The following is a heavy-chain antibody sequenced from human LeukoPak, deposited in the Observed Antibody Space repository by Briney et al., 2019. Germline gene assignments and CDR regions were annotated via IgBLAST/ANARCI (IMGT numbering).Heavy chain of an antibody. Sequence: SETLSLTCTVSGGSISNYYWSWIRQPPGKGLEWIGYIYYSGSTNYNPSLKSRVIISVDTSKNQFSLKLSSVTATDTAVYYCARGDGGSSTVPIYWFDSWGQGTLVTVSP. D-gene: IGHD4-17*01. CDR3: ARGDGGSSTVPIYWFDS. V-gene: IGHV4-59*08. CDR1: GGSISNYY. CDR2: IYYSGST. J-gene: IGHJ5*01.